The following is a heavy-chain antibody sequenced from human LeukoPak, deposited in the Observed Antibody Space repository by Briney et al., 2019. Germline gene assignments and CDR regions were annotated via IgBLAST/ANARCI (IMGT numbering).Heavy chain of an antibody. V-gene: IGHV3-74*01. CDR1: GFTFSSYW. D-gene: IGHD5-18*01. J-gene: IGHJ5*02. Sequence: GGSLRLSCAASGFTFSSYWMHWARQVPGKGLMWVSRINSDGSSTSYADSVKGRFNISRDNAKNTLYLQMNSLRAEDTAVYYCARDLSAMVTPPWGQGTLVTVSS. CDR3: ARDLSAMVTPP. CDR2: INSDGSST.